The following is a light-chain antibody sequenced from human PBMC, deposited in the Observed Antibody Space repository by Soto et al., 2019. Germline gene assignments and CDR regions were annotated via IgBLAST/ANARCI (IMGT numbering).Light chain of an antibody. J-gene: IGKJ2*01. CDR3: QQRSNWYT. CDR1: QSVSSY. Sequence: EIVLTQSPATLSLSPGERATLSCRASQSVSSYLAWYQQKPGQAPRLPISDASNRSTGIPARFSGSGSGTDFTLTISSLEPEDFAVYYCQQRSNWYTFGQGTKLEIQ. CDR2: DAS. V-gene: IGKV3-11*01.